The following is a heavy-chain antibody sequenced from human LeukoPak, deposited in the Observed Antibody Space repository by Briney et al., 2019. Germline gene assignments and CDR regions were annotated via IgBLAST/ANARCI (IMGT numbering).Heavy chain of an antibody. D-gene: IGHD3-3*01. CDR3: ARGLNDSWTGENY. CDR1: GYSISSSNW. J-gene: IGHJ4*02. V-gene: IGHV4-28*05. CDR2: IYYSGSI. Sequence: PSDTLSLTCAVSGYSISSSNWWGWIRQPPGKGLEWIGYIYYSGSIYYNPSLKSRVTMSVDASKNQFSLKVRYVTAADTAVYYCARGLNDSWTGENYWGQGTLVTVSS.